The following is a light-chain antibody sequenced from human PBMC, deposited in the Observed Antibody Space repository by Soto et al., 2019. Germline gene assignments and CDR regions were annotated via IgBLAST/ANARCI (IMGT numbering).Light chain of an antibody. J-gene: IGLJ1*01. CDR3: TSYAGGNNV. Sequence: QSALTQPPSASGSPGQSVTISCTGTSSDVGGYNYVSWDQQYPGKVPKLMVYEVNKRPSGVPDRFSGSKSGNTASLTVSGLEADDEADYYCTSYAGGNNVFGTGTKLTVL. CDR2: EVN. CDR1: SSDVGGYNY. V-gene: IGLV2-8*01.